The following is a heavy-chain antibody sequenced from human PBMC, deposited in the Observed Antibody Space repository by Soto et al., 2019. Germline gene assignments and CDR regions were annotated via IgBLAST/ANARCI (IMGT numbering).Heavy chain of an antibody. CDR3: AKVSSSSWEYYYYGMDV. V-gene: IGHV3-23*01. Sequence: GSLRLSCAASGFTFSIYAMSWVLQAPGKGLEWVSAISGSGGSTYYADSVKGRFTISRDNSKNTLYLQMNSLRAEDTAVYYCAKVSSSSWEYYYYGMDVWGQGTTVTVSS. CDR1: GFTFSIYA. J-gene: IGHJ6*02. D-gene: IGHD6-6*01. CDR2: ISGSGGST.